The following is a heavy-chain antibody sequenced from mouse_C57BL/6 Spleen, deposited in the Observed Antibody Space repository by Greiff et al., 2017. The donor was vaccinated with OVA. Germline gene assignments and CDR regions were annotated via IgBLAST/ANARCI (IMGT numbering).Heavy chain of an antibody. CDR3: ARREDYDVFAY. CDR2: IDPSDSYT. D-gene: IGHD2-4*01. Sequence: VQLQQPGAELVMPGASVKLSCKASGYTFTSYWMHWVKQRPGQGLEWIGEIDPSDSYTNYNQKFKGKSTLTVDKSSSSAYMQLSSLTSEDSAVYYCARREDYDVFAYWGQGTLVTVSA. CDR1: GYTFTSYW. V-gene: IGHV1-69*01. J-gene: IGHJ3*01.